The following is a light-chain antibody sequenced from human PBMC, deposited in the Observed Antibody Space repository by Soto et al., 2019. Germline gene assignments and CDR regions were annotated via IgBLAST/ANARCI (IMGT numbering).Light chain of an antibody. Sequence: CVLTHPPPVSGAPGQRVTISCTGSSSNIGAGYDVHWYQQLPGTAPKLLIYGNSNRPSGVPDRFSGSKSGTSASLAITGLQAEDEADYYCQSYDSSLSGYVFGTGTKVTVL. V-gene: IGLV1-40*01. CDR2: GNS. J-gene: IGLJ1*01. CDR3: QSYDSSLSGYV. CDR1: SSNIGAGYD.